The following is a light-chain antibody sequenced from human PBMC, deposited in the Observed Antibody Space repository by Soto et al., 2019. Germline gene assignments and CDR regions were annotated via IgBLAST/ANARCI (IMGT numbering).Light chain of an antibody. CDR2: GAS. CDR3: QQYGSSPWT. V-gene: IGKV3-20*01. Sequence: EIVLTQSPGTLALSPGERATLSCRASQSASSDFFAWYQQKPGQPPRLLIYGASTRATGIPDRFSGSGSGTEFTLIISRLEPEDIGMYYCQQYGSSPWTFGQGTKVEIK. CDR1: QSASSDF. J-gene: IGKJ1*01.